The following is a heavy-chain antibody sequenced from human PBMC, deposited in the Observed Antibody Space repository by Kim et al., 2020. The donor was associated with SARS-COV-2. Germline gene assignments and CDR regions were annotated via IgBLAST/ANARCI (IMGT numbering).Heavy chain of an antibody. CDR1: GFTVSSNY. Sequence: GGSLRLSCAASGFTVSSNYMSWVRQAPGKGLEWVSVIYSGGSTYYADSVKGRFTISRDNSKNTLYLQMNSLRAEDTAVYYCAREGRSISHPHYYGMDVWGQGTTVTVSS. CDR2: IYSGGST. V-gene: IGHV3-66*01. CDR3: AREGRSISHPHYYGMDV. D-gene: IGHD3-10*01. J-gene: IGHJ6*02.